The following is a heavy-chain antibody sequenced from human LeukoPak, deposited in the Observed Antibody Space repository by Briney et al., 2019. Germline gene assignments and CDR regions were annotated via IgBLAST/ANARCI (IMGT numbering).Heavy chain of an antibody. CDR2: IYYTGSS. CDR3: ARGPSAAVKYLDF. CDR1: SGSISSYY. V-gene: IGHV4-59*01. J-gene: IGHJ4*02. D-gene: IGHD6-13*01. Sequence: PSETLSLTCTVSSGSISSYYWSWIRQPPGKGLEWLGYIYYTGSSNYNPSLKSRVSISVDTSKNQFSLKLSSVTAADTAVYYCARGPSAAVKYLDFWGQGTLVTVSS.